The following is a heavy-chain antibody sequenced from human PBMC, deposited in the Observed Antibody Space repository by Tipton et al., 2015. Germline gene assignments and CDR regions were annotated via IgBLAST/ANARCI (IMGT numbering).Heavy chain of an antibody. CDR1: GFTFNNYA. D-gene: IGHD5-18*01. V-gene: IGHV3-23*01. Sequence: GSLRLSCAASGFTFNNYAMNWVRQAPGKGLEWVSAISGSGGNTYYADSVKGRFTISRDNSKNTLYLQMNSLRAEDTAIYYCARDLYTYGWDYWGQGTLVTVSS. CDR3: ARDLYTYGWDY. J-gene: IGHJ4*02. CDR2: ISGSGGNT.